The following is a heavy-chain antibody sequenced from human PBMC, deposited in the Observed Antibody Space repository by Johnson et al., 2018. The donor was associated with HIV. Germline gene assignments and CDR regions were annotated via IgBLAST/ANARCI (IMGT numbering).Heavy chain of an antibody. Sequence: HVQLVESGGGVVQPGRSLRLSCAASGFTFSSYAMHWVRQAPGKGLEWVAVISYDGSNKYYADSVKGRFTISRDNSKTTLYLQMNSLKTEDTALYYCNTDRVDGGGSYYNAFDIWGQGTMVTVSS. CDR1: GFTFSSYA. J-gene: IGHJ3*02. D-gene: IGHD1-26*01. CDR3: NTDRVDGGGSYYNAFDI. V-gene: IGHV3-30-3*01. CDR2: ISYDGSNK.